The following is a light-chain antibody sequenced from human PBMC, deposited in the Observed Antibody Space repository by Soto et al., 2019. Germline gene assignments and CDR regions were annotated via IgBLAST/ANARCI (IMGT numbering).Light chain of an antibody. V-gene: IGKV3-20*01. CDR1: QSVSGND. Sequence: EIVLTQSPGTLSLSPGERGTLSCCASQSVSGNDLAWYQQKPGQAPRLLIYGASSRATGIPDRFSGNGSGTDFTLTISRLEPEDFAVYYCQQCVRSPYTFGQGTKLEIK. CDR2: GAS. CDR3: QQCVRSPYT. J-gene: IGKJ2*01.